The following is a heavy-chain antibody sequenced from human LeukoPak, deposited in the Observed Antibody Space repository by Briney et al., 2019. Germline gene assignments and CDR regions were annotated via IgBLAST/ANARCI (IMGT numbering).Heavy chain of an antibody. CDR1: GGSISSSSYY. D-gene: IGHD3-22*01. CDR3: PMTHYYDSSDAFDI. CDR2: IYYSGST. J-gene: IGHJ3*02. V-gene: IGHV4-39*07. Sequence: SETLSLTCTVSGGSISSSSYYWGWIRQPPGKGLEWIGSIYYSGSTYYNPSLKSRVTISVDTSKNQFSLKLSSVTAADTAVYYCPMTHYYDSSDAFDIWGQGTMVTVSS.